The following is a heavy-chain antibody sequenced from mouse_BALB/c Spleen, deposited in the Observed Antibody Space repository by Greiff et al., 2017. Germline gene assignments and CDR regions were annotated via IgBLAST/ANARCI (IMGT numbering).Heavy chain of an antibody. CDR3: ARDGNLDYYAMDY. CDR2: ISYDGSN. V-gene: IGHV3-6*02. D-gene: IGHD2-1*01. J-gene: IGHJ4*01. Sequence: EVQLQESGPGLVKPSQSLSLTCSVTGYSITSGYYWNWIRQFPGNKLEWMGYISYDGSNNYNPSLKNRISITRDTSKNQFFLKLNSVTTEDTATYYCARDGNLDYYAMDYWGQGTSVTVSS. CDR1: GYSITSGYY.